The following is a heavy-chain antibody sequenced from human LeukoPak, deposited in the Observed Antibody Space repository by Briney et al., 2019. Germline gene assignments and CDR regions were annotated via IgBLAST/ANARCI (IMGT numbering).Heavy chain of an antibody. V-gene: IGHV3-30*18. CDR3: AKETLGYCSGGSCQGLNY. J-gene: IGHJ4*02. D-gene: IGHD2-15*01. Sequence: PGRSLRLSCAASGFTFSSNDIHWVRQAPGKGLEWVVVISYDGGNKYYADSVKGRFAISRDNSKNTLYLQMNSLRAEDTAIYYCAKETLGYCSGGSCQGLNYWGQGTLVTVSS. CDR2: ISYDGGNK. CDR1: GFTFSSND.